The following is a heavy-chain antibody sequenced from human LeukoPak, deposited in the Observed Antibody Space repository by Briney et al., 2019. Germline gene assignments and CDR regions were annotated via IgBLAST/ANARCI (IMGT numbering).Heavy chain of an antibody. CDR1: GGSISSYH. J-gene: IGHJ4*02. CDR2: IYSSGST. CDR3: ARDRWSYGDYPLDY. D-gene: IGHD4-17*01. V-gene: IGHV4-4*07. Sequence: SGTLSLTCTVSGGSISSYHWSWIRQPAGKGLEWIGRIYSSGSTNYNPSLKSRVTMSVDTSKNQFSLKLRSVSAADTALYYCARDRWSYGDYPLDYWGQGTLVTVSS.